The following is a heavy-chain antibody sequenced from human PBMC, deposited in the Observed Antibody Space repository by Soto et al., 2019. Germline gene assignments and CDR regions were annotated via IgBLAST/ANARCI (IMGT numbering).Heavy chain of an antibody. CDR1: GGSISSGGYS. CDR3: ARVGRKDGSGNVGFGP. CDR2: IYHSGST. D-gene: IGHD3-10*01. V-gene: IGHV4-30-2*01. J-gene: IGHJ5*02. Sequence: QLQLQESGSGLVKPSQTLSLTCAVSGGSISSGGYSWSWIRQPPGKGLEWIGYIYHSGSTYYNPSLKSRVSISVDRSKNQFSLKLSSVTAADTAVYYCARVGRKDGSGNVGFGPWGQGTLVTVSS.